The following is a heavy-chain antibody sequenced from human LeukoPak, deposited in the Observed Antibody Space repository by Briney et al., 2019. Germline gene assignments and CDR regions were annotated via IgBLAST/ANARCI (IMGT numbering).Heavy chain of an antibody. J-gene: IGHJ4*02. CDR2: INHSGST. V-gene: IGHV4-34*01. CDR1: GFTFINAR. CDR3: ARTNSGGYYRGGYYFDY. Sequence: GSLRLSCAASGFTFINARMSWIRQPPGKGLEWIGEINHSGSTNYNPSLKSRVTISVDTSRNQFSLKLSSVTAADTAVYYCARTNSGGYYRGGYYFDYWGQGTLVTVSS. D-gene: IGHD3-22*01.